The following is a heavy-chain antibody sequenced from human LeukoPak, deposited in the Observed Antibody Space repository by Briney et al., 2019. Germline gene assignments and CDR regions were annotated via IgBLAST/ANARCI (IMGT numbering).Heavy chain of an antibody. V-gene: IGHV4-59*08. Sequence: SETLSLTCTVSGGSISSYYWSWIRQPPGKGLEWIGYIYYSGGTNYNPSLESRVTISVDTSKNQFSLKLSSVTAADTAVYYCARHLPYQPIDYWGQGALVTVSS. CDR2: IYYSGGT. CDR3: ARHLPYQPIDY. J-gene: IGHJ4*02. D-gene: IGHD2-2*01. CDR1: GGSISSYY.